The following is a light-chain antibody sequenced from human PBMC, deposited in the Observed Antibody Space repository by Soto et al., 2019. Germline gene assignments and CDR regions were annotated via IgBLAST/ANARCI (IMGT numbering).Light chain of an antibody. CDR2: GAS. J-gene: IGKJ2*01. V-gene: IGKV3-20*01. CDR1: QSVSSSSY. CDR3: LQYGSSPSYT. Sequence: EIVLTQSPGTLSLSPGERATLSCRASQSVSSSSYLAWYQQKPGQAPRLLIYGASSRATGIPDRFSGSESATYFHLTSSRLEPEDVAVYYCLQYGSSPSYTFGQGTKLEI.